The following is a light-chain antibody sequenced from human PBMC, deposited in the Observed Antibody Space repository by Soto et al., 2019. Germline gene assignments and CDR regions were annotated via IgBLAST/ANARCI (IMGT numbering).Light chain of an antibody. V-gene: IGKV3-20*01. CDR3: QQYGSSLRT. CDR1: QSVNGNF. CDR2: AAS. Sequence: EIVLTQSPGTLSLSPGARATLSCRASQSVNGNFLAWYQQKPGQAPRLLIYAASSRATGVPDRFSGSGSGTDFSLTISRLEPEEFAVYYCQQYGSSLRTFGQGTKLEIK. J-gene: IGKJ2*01.